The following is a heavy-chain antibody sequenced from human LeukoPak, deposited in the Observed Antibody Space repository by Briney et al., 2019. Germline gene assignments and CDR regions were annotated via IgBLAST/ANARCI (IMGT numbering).Heavy chain of an antibody. CDR3: ARLSRISGYLGAGRSAELYFQR. Sequence: ASVKVSCKASGNTFTSYYIHWVRQAPGQGLEWMGIISPSGGSTSYAQTFEGRVTMTRDTSTSTVYMELSSLRSEDTAVYYCARLSRISGYLGAGRSAELYFQRWGQGTLVTVSS. D-gene: IGHD3-22*01. V-gene: IGHV1-46*01. CDR2: ISPSGGST. J-gene: IGHJ1*01. CDR1: GNTFTSYY.